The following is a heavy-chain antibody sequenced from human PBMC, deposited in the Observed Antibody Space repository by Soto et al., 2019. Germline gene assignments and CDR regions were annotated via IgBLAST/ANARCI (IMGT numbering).Heavy chain of an antibody. CDR2: INAGNGNT. J-gene: IGHJ4*02. CDR1: GYSFTSYP. CDR3: ARVMSGTPDY. Sequence: GASVKVSCKASGYSFTSYPIHWVRQAPGQRLEWMGWINAGNGNTRYSQRFQGRVTITRDTSASTVYMELNSLTSEDTAMFYCARVMSGTPDYWGQGTRVTVSS. V-gene: IGHV1-3*01. D-gene: IGHD3-3*01.